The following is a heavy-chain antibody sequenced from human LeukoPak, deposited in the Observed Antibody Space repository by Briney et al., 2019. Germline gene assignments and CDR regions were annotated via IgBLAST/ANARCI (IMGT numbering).Heavy chain of an antibody. Sequence: GESLRISCQDSGYNFTTYWISWVRQMPGKGLEWMGRIDPSDSYTKYSPSFQGHVTISADKSINTAYLQWSSLKASDTAMYYCARLVEFDRIDYWGQGTLVTVSS. CDR2: IDPSDSYT. V-gene: IGHV5-10-1*01. D-gene: IGHD1-14*01. CDR3: ARLVEFDRIDY. CDR1: GYNFTTYW. J-gene: IGHJ4*02.